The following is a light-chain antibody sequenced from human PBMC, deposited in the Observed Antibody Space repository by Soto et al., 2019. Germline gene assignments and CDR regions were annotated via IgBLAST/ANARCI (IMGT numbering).Light chain of an antibody. J-gene: IGKJ1*01. CDR2: AAS. CDR1: QNIKTY. Sequence: DIQMTQSPSSLSASVGDSVTITCRASQNIKTYLNWYQQKPGKAPNLLIYAASSLRSGVPSRFSGSGSGTDFTLTISSLQPEDFATYYCQQSFSSPPWTFGQGTKVDIK. CDR3: QQSFSSPPWT. V-gene: IGKV1-39*01.